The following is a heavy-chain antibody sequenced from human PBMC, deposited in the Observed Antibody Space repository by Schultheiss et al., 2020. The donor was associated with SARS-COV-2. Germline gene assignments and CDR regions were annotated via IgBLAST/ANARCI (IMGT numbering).Heavy chain of an antibody. J-gene: IGHJ4*02. CDR3: ARDLSIAAAGGDY. Sequence: ASVKVSCKASGYTFTGYYMHWVRQAPGQGLEWMGWINPNSGNTGYAQKFQGRVTMTRDTSISTAYMELRSLRSDDTAVYYCARDLSIAAAGGDYWGQGTLVTVSS. CDR2: INPNSGNT. V-gene: IGHV1-2*02. D-gene: IGHD6-13*01. CDR1: GYTFTGYY.